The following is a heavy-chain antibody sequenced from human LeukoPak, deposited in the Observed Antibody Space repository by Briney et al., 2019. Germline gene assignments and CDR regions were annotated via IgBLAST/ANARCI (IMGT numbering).Heavy chain of an antibody. CDR1: GYTFTSYG. V-gene: IGHV1-18*01. D-gene: IGHD3-10*01. CDR3: ARDIAPMVRGVMAY. Sequence: GASVKVSCKASGYTFTSYGISWVRQAPGQGLEWMGWISAYNGNTNYAQKLQGRVTMTTDTSTSTAYMELRSLRSDDTAVYYCARDIAPMVRGVMAYWGQGTLVTVSS. CDR2: ISAYNGNT. J-gene: IGHJ4*02.